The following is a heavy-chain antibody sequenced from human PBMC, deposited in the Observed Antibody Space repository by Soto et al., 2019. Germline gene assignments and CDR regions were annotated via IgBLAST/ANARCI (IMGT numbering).Heavy chain of an antibody. CDR3: ARGAMANFDY. V-gene: IGHV1-69*13. CDR1: GGTFGSQG. CDR2: FIAMLGTP. Sequence: GASVKVSCKASGGTFGSQGIAWVRQARGQGREWMGGFIAMLGTPTYAKKVQGRATISADESLTSSYLELRSLRSEDTGVYFCARGAMANFDYWDPETVVTVSS. J-gene: IGHJ4*02. D-gene: IGHD5-18*01.